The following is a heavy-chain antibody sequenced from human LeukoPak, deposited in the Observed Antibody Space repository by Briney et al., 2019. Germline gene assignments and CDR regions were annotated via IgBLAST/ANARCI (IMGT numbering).Heavy chain of an antibody. D-gene: IGHD2-15*01. CDR3: ARERSQDPFDI. CDR2: IYHSGSI. CDR1: GGSISRGGYS. Sequence: PSQTLSLTCGVSGGSISRGGYSWSWIRQPPGQGLEWIVYIYHSGSIYYNPSLQSRVTISLDRSKNQSSLKLSSVPAADTAVYYRARERSQDPFDIWGQGTMVTVSS. V-gene: IGHV4-30-2*01. J-gene: IGHJ3*02.